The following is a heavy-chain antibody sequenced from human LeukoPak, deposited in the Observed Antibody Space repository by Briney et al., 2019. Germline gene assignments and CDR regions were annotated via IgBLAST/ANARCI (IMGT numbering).Heavy chain of an antibody. V-gene: IGHV3-7*01. CDR2: INPAGTET. D-gene: IGHD2-15*01. CDR3: ARFGYVAAVDL. J-gene: IGHJ4*02. CDR1: GFSFSACW. Sequence: GGSLRLSCAASGFSFSACWMTWVRQAPGTGLEWVANINPAGTETYYVDPVKGRFTISRDNAKNLLYLQMNSLRAEDTAVYYCARFGYVAAVDLWGQGTLVTVSS.